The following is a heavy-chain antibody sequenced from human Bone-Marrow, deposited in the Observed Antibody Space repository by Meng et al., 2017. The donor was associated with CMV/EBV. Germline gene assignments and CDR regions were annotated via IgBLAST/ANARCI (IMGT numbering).Heavy chain of an antibody. D-gene: IGHD1-26*01. CDR1: GFIFSTYD. J-gene: IGHJ3*02. CDR3: TRSKNGRFPAGDAFEI. V-gene: IGHV3-13*01. Sequence: GGSLRLSCLASGFIFSTYDMYWVRQASGKGLEWVSAIGTLSDTFYPDAVEGRFTISRDNAKNSLYPQMDSLRAVDTAIYYCTRSKNGRFPAGDAFEIWVQGTMVTVSS. CDR2: IGTLSDT.